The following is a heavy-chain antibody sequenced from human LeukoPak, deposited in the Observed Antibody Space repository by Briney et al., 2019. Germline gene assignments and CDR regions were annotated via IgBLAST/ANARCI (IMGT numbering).Heavy chain of an antibody. V-gene: IGHV3-30*02. Sequence: GGSLRLSCAASGFTFSSYGMHWVRQAPGKGLEWVAFMRYVGSNTYYADSVKGRFTISKDISKNTLYLRMNSLRVEDTAVYYCAKDLHLGAFDIWGPGRVVTVSS. CDR1: GFTFSSYG. J-gene: IGHJ3*02. CDR2: MRYVGSNT. CDR3: AKDLHLGAFDI.